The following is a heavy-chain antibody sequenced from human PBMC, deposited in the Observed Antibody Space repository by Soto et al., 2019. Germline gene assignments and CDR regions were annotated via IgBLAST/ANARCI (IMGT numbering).Heavy chain of an antibody. Sequence: PSETLSLTCTVSGGSISSGGYYWSWIRQHPGKGLEWIGYIYYSGSTYYNPSLKSRVTISVDTSKNQFSLKLSSVTAADTAEYYCAKDMISGFPQIFVYWGQGTLVTVSS. D-gene: IGHD3-16*01. V-gene: IGHV4-31*03. CDR3: AKDMISGFPQIFVY. CDR2: IYYSGST. J-gene: IGHJ4*02. CDR1: GGSISSGGYY.